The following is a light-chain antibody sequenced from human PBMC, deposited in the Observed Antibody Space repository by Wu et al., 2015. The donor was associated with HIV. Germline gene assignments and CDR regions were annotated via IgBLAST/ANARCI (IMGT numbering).Light chain of an antibody. CDR1: QTINNY. Sequence: EIVLTQSPATLSLSPGERATLSCRASQTINNYLAWYQQKPGQAPRLLIYDASNRATGIPARFSGSGSGTDFILTISNLEPEDFAVYYCQQRSSWPRTFGQGTNLEIK. CDR3: QQRSSWPRT. CDR2: DAS. V-gene: IGKV3-11*01. J-gene: IGKJ2*01.